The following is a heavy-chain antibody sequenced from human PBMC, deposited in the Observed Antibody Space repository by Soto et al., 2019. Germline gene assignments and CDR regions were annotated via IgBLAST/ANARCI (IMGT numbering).Heavy chain of an antibody. V-gene: IGHV3-48*01. CDR2: ISSSSSTI. Sequence: HPGGSLRLSCAASGFTFSSYSMNWVRQAPGKGLEWVSYISSSSSTIYYADSVKGRFTISRDNAKNSLYLQMNSLRAEDTAVYYCARLSGLLWSRYYYYMDVWGKGTTVTVSS. CDR1: GFTFSSYS. D-gene: IGHD3-10*01. J-gene: IGHJ6*03. CDR3: ARLSGLLWSRYYYYMDV.